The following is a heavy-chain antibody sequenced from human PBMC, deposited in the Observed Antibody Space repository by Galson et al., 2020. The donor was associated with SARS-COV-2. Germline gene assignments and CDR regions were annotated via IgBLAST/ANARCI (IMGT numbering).Heavy chain of an antibody. CDR2: ISSSSSYI. Sequence: GGSLRLSCAASGFTFSSYSMNWVHQAPGKGLEWVSSISSSSSYIYYADSVKGRFTISRDNAKNSLYLQMNSLRAEDTAVYYCARQTWIQLDYFDYWGQGTLVTVSS. V-gene: IGHV3-21*01. J-gene: IGHJ4*02. CDR1: GFTFSSYS. D-gene: IGHD5-18*01. CDR3: ARQTWIQLDYFDY.